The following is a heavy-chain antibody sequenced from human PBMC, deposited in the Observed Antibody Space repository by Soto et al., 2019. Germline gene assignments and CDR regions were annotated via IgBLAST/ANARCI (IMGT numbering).Heavy chain of an antibody. Sequence: GESLKISCAASGFTVSSNYMSWVRQAPGKGLEWVSVIYSGGSTYYADSVKGRFTISRDNSKNTLYLQMNSLRAEDTAVYYCAREAGYCSGGSCYIDYWGQGTLVTVSS. D-gene: IGHD2-15*01. CDR3: AREAGYCSGGSCYIDY. J-gene: IGHJ4*02. CDR2: IYSGGST. CDR1: GFTVSSNY. V-gene: IGHV3-66*01.